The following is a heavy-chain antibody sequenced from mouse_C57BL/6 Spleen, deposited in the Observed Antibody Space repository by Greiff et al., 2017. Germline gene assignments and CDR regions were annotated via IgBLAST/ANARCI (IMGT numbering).Heavy chain of an antibody. J-gene: IGHJ2*01. CDR2: IYPRSGNT. CDR1: GYTFTSYG. CDR3: ARSWLRQGGYYFDD. D-gene: IGHD2-2*01. V-gene: IGHV1-81*01. Sequence: QVQLQQSGAELARPGASVKLSCKASGYTFTSYGISWVKQRTGQGLEWIGEIYPRSGNTYYNEKFKGKATLTADKSSSTAYMELRSLTSEDSAVYFCARSWLRQGGYYFDDWGQGTTLTVSS.